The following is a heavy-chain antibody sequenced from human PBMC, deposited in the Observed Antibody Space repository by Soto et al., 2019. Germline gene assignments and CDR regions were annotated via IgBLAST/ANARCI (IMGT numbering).Heavy chain of an antibody. Sequence: HPGGSLRLSCAASGFTFSSYAMSWVRQAPGKGLEWVSAISGSGGSTYYADSVKGRFTISRDNSKNTLYLQMNSLRAEDTAVYYCAKGHSGWYYYYYYMDVWGKGTTVTVSS. J-gene: IGHJ6*03. D-gene: IGHD6-19*01. V-gene: IGHV3-23*01. CDR2: ISGSGGST. CDR1: GFTFSSYA. CDR3: AKGHSGWYYYYYYMDV.